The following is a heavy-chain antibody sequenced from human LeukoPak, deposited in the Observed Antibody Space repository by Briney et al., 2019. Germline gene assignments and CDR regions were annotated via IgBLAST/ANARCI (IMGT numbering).Heavy chain of an antibody. J-gene: IGHJ5*02. V-gene: IGHV1-8*01. D-gene: IGHD3-10*01. CDR3: ARGRGRITIVRGVRNWFDP. Sequence: ASVKVSCKASGYTFTSYDINWVRQATGQGLEWMGWMNPNSGNTGYAQKFQGRVTMTRNTSISTAYMELSSLRSEDTAVYYCARGRGRITIVRGVRNWFDPWGQGTLVTVSS. CDR2: MNPNSGNT. CDR1: GYTFTSYD.